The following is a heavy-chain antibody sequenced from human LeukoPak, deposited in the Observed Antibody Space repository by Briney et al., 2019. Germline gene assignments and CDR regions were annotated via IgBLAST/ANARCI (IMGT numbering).Heavy chain of an antibody. CDR2: IYYSGST. D-gene: IGHD3-22*01. CDR3: ARSGSSGYYYYYGMDV. CDR1: GGSISSYY. J-gene: IGHJ6*02. V-gene: IGHV4-59*01. Sequence: SETLSLTCTVSGGSISSYYWSWIRQPPGKGLEWIGYIYYSGSTNYNPSLKSRVTISVDTSKNQFSLKLSSVTAADTAVYYCARSGSSGYYYYYGMDVWGQGTTVTVSS.